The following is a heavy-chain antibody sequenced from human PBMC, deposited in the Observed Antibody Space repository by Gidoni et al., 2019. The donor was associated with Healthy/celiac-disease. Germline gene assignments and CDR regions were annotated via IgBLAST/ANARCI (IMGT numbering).Heavy chain of an antibody. CDR3: ARSSWFRYYYYGMDV. D-gene: IGHD6-13*01. CDR1: GGSISTSSYS. V-gene: IGHV4-39*01. Sequence: LQLQESGPGLVKPSETLSLTCTVSGGSISTSSYSWGWIRQPPGKGREWMGRIYYRGSTYYNPSLKSRVTISVDTSKNQFSLKLSSVTAADTAVYYCARSSWFRYYYYGMDVWGQGTTVTVSS. CDR2: IYYRGST. J-gene: IGHJ6*02.